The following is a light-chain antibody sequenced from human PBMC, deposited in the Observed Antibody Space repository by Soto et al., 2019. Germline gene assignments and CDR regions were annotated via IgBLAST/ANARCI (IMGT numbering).Light chain of an antibody. V-gene: IGKV3-15*01. Sequence: EIVMTQSPVTLSVSPGERATLSCRASQSINSNLAWFHQKPGQAPRLLIYGASTRATGIPARFSGSGSGTDFTLTISSLQSEDFGIYYCHQYSYWPRTFGHGTKVEIK. CDR3: HQYSYWPRT. J-gene: IGKJ1*01. CDR1: QSINSN. CDR2: GAS.